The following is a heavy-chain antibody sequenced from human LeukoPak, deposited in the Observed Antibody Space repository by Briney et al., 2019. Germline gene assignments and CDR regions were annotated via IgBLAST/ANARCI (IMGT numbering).Heavy chain of an antibody. D-gene: IGHD1-26*01. J-gene: IGHJ4*02. CDR1: GFTFHLYA. CDR2: ITGDGRST. V-gene: IGHV3-43*02. CDR3: ARDLLTYRGSYPDY. Sequence: GGSLRLSCAASGFTFHLYAMHWVRLAPGKGLEWVSLITGDGRSTYYADSVKGRFTISRDNAKNTLYLQMNSLRAEDTAVYYCARDLLTYRGSYPDYWGQGTLVTVSS.